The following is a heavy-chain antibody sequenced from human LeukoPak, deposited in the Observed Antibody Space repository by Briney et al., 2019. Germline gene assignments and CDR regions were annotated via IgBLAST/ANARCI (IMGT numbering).Heavy chain of an antibody. V-gene: IGHV3-30*18. CDR3: AKTGEYGSGSSLDY. D-gene: IGHD3-10*01. J-gene: IGHJ4*02. Sequence: GRSLRLSCAASGFTFSSYGTHWVRQAPGKGLEWVAVISYDGSNKYYADSVKGRFTISRDNSKNTLYLQMNSLRAEDTAVYYCAKTGEYGSGSSLDYWGQGTLVTVSS. CDR1: GFTFSSYG. CDR2: ISYDGSNK.